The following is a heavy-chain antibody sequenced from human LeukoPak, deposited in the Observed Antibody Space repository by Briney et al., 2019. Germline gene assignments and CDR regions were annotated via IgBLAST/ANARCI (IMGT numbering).Heavy chain of an antibody. CDR2: ISSSSGYI. V-gene: IGHV3-21*01. D-gene: IGHD4-17*01. CDR3: ARDLMVPTTVTPGYMDV. J-gene: IGHJ6*03. Sequence: GGSLRLSCAASGFTFSSYSMNWVRQAPGKGLEWVSSISSSSGYIYYADSVKGRFTISRDNAKNSLYLQMNSLRAEDTAVYYCARDLMVPTTVTPGYMDVWGKGTTVTVSS. CDR1: GFTFSSYS.